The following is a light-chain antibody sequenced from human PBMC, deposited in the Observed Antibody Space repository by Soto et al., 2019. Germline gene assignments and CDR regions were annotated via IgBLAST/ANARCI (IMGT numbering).Light chain of an antibody. J-gene: IGKJ3*01. Sequence: AIRMTQSPSSFSSSTGDRVTITWRASQGISSYLAWYQQKPGKAPKLLIYAASSLQSGVPSRFSGSGSGTDFTLTISSLKTEDFAAYYCQQSYSTLFTFGPGTKVDIK. CDR1: QGISSY. CDR2: AAS. V-gene: IGKV1-8*01. CDR3: QQSYSTLFT.